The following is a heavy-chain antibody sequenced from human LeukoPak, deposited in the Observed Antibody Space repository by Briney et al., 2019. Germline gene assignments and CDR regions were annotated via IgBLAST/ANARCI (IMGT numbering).Heavy chain of an antibody. J-gene: IGHJ4*02. CDR3: ARGYCSGGSCYSVPYDY. D-gene: IGHD2-15*01. Sequence: PSETLSLTCTVSGGSISYHYWSWIRQPPGKGLEWIGYIYYSGSTNYNPFLKSRVTISVDTSKNQFSLKLSSVTAADTAVHYCARGYCSGGSCYSVPYDYWGQGILVTVSS. CDR2: IYYSGST. CDR1: GGSISYHY. V-gene: IGHV4-59*11.